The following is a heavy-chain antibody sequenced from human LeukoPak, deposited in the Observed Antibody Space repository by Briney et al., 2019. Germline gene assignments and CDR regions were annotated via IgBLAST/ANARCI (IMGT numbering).Heavy chain of an antibody. CDR2: ISGSGGVT. Sequence: GGSLRLSCAASGFTFSSYAMSWVRQAPGKGLEWVSAISGSGGVTYYADSVKGRFTISRDNSKNSLYLQMNSLTAEDTALYYCAKAGSSSPRGWSDPWGQGTLVTVSS. CDR3: AKAGSSSPRGWSDP. CDR1: GFTFSSYA. V-gene: IGHV3-23*01. J-gene: IGHJ5*02. D-gene: IGHD6-13*01.